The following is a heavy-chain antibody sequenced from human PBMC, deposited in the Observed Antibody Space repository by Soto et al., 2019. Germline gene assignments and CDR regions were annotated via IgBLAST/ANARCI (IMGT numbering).Heavy chain of an antibody. Sequence: SETLSLTCAASGGSISSGGYSWRWLRQPQGKGLEWIEYIYHSGSTYYNPSLKSRVTISVDRSKNQFSLKLSSVTAADTAVYYCARAPTYYYDRGGFDPWGQGTLVTVSS. V-gene: IGHV4-30-2*01. CDR1: GGSISSGGYS. CDR2: IYHSGST. CDR3: ARAPTYYYDRGGFDP. D-gene: IGHD3-22*01. J-gene: IGHJ5*02.